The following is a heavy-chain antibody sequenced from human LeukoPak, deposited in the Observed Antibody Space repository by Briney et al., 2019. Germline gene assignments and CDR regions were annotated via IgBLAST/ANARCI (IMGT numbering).Heavy chain of an antibody. CDR3: AGGYSSSWSFTLYYYYGMDV. J-gene: IGHJ6*02. Sequence: GGSLRLSCAASEFTFSSYAMTWVRQAPGKGLEWVSGISASGTTTYYADSVKGRFTISRDNSKNTLYLQMNSLRAEDTAVYYCAGGYSSSWSFTLYYYYGMDVWGQGTTVTVSS. CDR2: ISASGTTT. V-gene: IGHV3-23*01. CDR1: EFTFSSYA. D-gene: IGHD6-13*01.